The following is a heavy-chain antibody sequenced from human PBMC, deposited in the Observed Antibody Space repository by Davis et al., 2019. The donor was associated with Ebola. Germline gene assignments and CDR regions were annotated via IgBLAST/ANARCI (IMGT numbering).Heavy chain of an antibody. J-gene: IGHJ4*02. V-gene: IGHV3-48*04. D-gene: IGHD3-22*01. CDR3: ARENYYYYDSSGYTPNFDY. CDR2: ISSDSSTI. Sequence: PGGFRRPPGAASEFTFSSYSLNWVRQAPGKGLEWISYISSDSSTIYYADSVKGRFTISRDNAKNSLYLQMNSLRAEDTAVYYCARENYYYYDSSGYTPNFDYWGQGTLVTVSS. CDR1: EFTFSSYS.